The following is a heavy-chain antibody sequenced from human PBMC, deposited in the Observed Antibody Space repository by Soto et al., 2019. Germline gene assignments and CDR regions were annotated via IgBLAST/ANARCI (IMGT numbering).Heavy chain of an antibody. CDR2: ISGSGQTT. Sequence: EVQLLESGGVSVQPGGSLMLSCAASGFTFSSYSLSWLRQAPGKGLEWVSGISGSGQTTHYKDSVKGRFTISRDNFRNTLYLQVNRLRAEDTARSFFAKSRGDSLTTYFFDYWGQGALVTVSS. CDR1: GFTFSSYS. V-gene: IGHV3-23*01. D-gene: IGHD4-4*01. J-gene: IGHJ4*02. CDR3: AKSRGDSLTTYFFDY.